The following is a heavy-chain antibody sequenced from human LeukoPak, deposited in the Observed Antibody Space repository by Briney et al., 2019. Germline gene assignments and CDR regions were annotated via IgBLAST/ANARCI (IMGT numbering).Heavy chain of an antibody. V-gene: IGHV3-21*01. J-gene: IGHJ4*02. Sequence: GGSLRLSCAASGFTFSNYNMNWVRAAPGKGLEWVSSISSSNNYIYYADSVKGRFTISRDNAKNSLYLQMNSLRAEDTAVYYCARRSPNYYFDYWGQGTPVTVSS. CDR1: GFTFSNYN. CDR2: ISSSNNYI. CDR3: ARRSPNYYFDY.